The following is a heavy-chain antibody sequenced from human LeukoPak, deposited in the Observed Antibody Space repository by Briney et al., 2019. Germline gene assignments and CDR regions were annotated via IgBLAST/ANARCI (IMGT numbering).Heavy chain of an antibody. V-gene: IGHV3-21*01. CDR2: ISSSSSYT. D-gene: IGHD2-2*01. CDR1: GFTFSSYS. J-gene: IGHJ4*02. CDR3: ARDLKDIVVVPAASFDY. Sequence: GGSLRLSCAASGFTFSSYSMNWVRQAPGKGLEWVSSISSSSSYTYYADSVKGRFTISRDNAKNSLYLQMNSLRAEDTAVYYCARDLKDIVVVPAASFDYWGQGTLVTVSS.